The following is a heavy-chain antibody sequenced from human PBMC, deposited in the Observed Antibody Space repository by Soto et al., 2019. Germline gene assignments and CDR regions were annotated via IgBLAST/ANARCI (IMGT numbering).Heavy chain of an antibody. Sequence: SQTLSLTCAISGDSVSSNSAAWNWIRQSPSRGLEWLGRTYYRSKWYNDYAVSVKSRITINPDTSKNQFSLQLNSVTPEGTAVYYCARGDTARAAYYYYYYYMDGWGKGTTVTVAS. CDR2: TYYRSKWYN. J-gene: IGHJ6*03. CDR3: ARGDTARAAYYYYYYYMDG. D-gene: IGHD5-18*01. CDR1: GDSVSSNSAA. V-gene: IGHV6-1*01.